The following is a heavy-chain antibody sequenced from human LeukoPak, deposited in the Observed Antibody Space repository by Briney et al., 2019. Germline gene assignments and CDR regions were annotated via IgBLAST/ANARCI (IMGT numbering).Heavy chain of an antibody. V-gene: IGHV1-24*01. J-gene: IGHJ4*02. CDR3: ATRFFGAGTLYSDY. CDR1: GYTLTELS. Sequence: GASVKVSCKVSGYTLTELSMHWVRQAPGKGLEWMGGFDPEDGETIYAQKFQGRVTMTEDTSTDTAYMELSSLRSEDTAVYYCATRFFGAGTLYSDYWGQGTLVTVSS. D-gene: IGHD6-19*01. CDR2: FDPEDGET.